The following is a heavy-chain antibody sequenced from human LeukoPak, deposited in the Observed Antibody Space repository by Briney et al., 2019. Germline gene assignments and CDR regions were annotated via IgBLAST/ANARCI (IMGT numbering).Heavy chain of an antibody. CDR3: ARDQIEMATIMDYYYGMDV. CDR2: INHSGST. V-gene: IGHV4-34*01. J-gene: IGHJ6*02. D-gene: IGHD5-24*01. Sequence: SETLSLTCAVYGGSFSGYYWSWIRQPPGKGLEWIGEINHSGSTNYNPSLKSRVTISVDTSKNQFSLKLSSVTAADTAVYYCARDQIEMATIMDYYYGMDVWGQGTTVTVSS. CDR1: GGSFSGYY.